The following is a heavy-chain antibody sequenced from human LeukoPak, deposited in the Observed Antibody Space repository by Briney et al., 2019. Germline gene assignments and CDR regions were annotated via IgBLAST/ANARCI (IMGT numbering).Heavy chain of an antibody. CDR2: ISSSGSTI. CDR3: ARQWELMDY. Sequence: SGGSLRLSCAASGFTFSSYEMNWVRQAPGKGLEWVSYISSSGSTIYYADSVKGRFTISRDNAKNSLYLQMNSLRAEDTAVYYCARQWELMDYWGQGTLVTVSS. J-gene: IGHJ4*02. D-gene: IGHD1-26*01. CDR1: GFTFSSYE. V-gene: IGHV3-48*03.